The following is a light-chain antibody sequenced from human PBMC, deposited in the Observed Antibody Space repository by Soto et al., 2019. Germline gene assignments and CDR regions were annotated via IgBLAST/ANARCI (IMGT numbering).Light chain of an antibody. CDR2: EVT. CDR3: CSYAGTYTHVV. V-gene: IGLV2-14*01. Sequence: QSALTQPASVSGSPGQSIAISCTGSSSDVGFYNYVSWYQQHPGKVPKLIIYEVTNRPSGVSNRFSGSKSGNTASLTISGLQAEDEADYYCCSYAGTYTHVVFGGGTQLTVL. CDR1: SSDVGFYNY. J-gene: IGLJ2*01.